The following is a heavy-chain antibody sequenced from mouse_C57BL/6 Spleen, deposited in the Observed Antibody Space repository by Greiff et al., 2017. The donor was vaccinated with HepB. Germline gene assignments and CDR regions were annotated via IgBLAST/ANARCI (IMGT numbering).Heavy chain of an antibody. CDR1: GFNIKDDY. J-gene: IGHJ4*01. Sequence: VQLQQSGAELVRPGASVKLSCTASGFNIKDDYMHWVKQRPEQGLEWIGWIDPENGDTEYASKFQGKATITADTSSNTAYLQLSSLTSEDTAVYYCTTDDDHGAMDYWGQGTSVTVSS. CDR2: IDPENGDT. CDR3: TTDDDHGAMDY. V-gene: IGHV14-4*01.